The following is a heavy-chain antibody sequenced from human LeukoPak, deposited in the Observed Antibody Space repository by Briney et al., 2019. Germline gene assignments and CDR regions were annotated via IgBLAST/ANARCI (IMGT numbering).Heavy chain of an antibody. V-gene: IGHV4-31*03. J-gene: IGHJ3*02. Sequence: SETLSLTCTVSGGSISSGGYYWSWIRQHPGKGLEWIGYIHYSGSTYYNPSLKSRVTISVDTSKNQFSLKLSSVTAADTAVYYCARDYGIVPGAFDIWGQGTMVTVSS. CDR1: GGSISSGGYY. CDR2: IHYSGST. D-gene: IGHD2-2*01. CDR3: ARDYGIVPGAFDI.